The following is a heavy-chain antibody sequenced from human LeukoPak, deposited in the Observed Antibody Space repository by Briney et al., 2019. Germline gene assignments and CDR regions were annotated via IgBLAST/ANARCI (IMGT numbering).Heavy chain of an antibody. Sequence: GGSLGLSCAASGFTFNTYAMSWVRQAPGKGLEWVSVISGSGGTTYYADSVKGRFTISRDSSKNTLYLQMNSLRADDTAVYYCAKANWGGDYYFYYGLDVWGQGTTVTVSS. CDR2: ISGSGGTT. J-gene: IGHJ6*02. CDR3: AKANWGGDYYFYYGLDV. D-gene: IGHD7-27*01. CDR1: GFTFNTYA. V-gene: IGHV3-23*01.